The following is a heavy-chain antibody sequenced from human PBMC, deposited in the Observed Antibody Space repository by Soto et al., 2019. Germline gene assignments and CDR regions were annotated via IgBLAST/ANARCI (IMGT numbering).Heavy chain of an antibody. J-gene: IGHJ5*02. CDR3: ARSRDGYNHWLNS. D-gene: IGHD5-12*01. Sequence: QVQLVESGGGVIQPGRSLRLSCAASGFYLSSSGMHWVRQAPGKGLEWVAVIYYDESDKVYSDSVRGRFTVSKDDSKNTLYLQMTSLRAEDTAMYFCARSRDGYNHWLNSWGQGTLVTVSS. CDR1: GFYLSSSG. V-gene: IGHV3-33*01. CDR2: IYYDESDK.